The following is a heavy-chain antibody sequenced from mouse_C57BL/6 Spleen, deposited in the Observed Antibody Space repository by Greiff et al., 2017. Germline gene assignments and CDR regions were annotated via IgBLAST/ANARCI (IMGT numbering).Heavy chain of an antibody. CDR2: IDPSDSYT. V-gene: IGHV1-69*01. CDR3: ARRRVGYGNSWYFDV. J-gene: IGHJ1*03. D-gene: IGHD2-1*01. Sequence: VQLQQPGAELVMPGASVKLSCKASGYTFTSYWMHWVKQRPGQGLEWIGEIDPSDSYTNYNQKFKGKSTLTVDKSSSTAYIQLSSLTSEDSAVYYCARRRVGYGNSWYFDVWGTGTTVTVSS. CDR1: GYTFTSYW.